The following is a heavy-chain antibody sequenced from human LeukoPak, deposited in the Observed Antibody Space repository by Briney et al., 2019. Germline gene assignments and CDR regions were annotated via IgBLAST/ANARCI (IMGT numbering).Heavy chain of an antibody. CDR2: ISGSGAST. CDR1: GFTFSSYA. CDR3: AKGPNIVVVTDHDY. Sequence: GGSLRLSCAASGFTFSSYAMSWVRQAPGKGLEWVSAISGSGASTYYADSVKGRFTISRDNSKNTLYLQMNSLRAEDTAVYYCAKGPNIVVVTDHDYWGQGTLVTVSS. V-gene: IGHV3-23*01. D-gene: IGHD2-21*02. J-gene: IGHJ4*02.